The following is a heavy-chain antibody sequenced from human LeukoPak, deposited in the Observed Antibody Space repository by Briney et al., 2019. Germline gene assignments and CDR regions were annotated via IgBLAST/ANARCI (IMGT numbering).Heavy chain of an antibody. V-gene: IGHV3-7*04. J-gene: IGHJ4*02. CDR1: GFTFSSYA. CDR2: IRPDGTEK. Sequence: GGSLRLSCAASGFTFSSYAMSWVRQAPGKGPEWVANIRPDGTEKFYVDSVKGRFTVSRDNAKNLLYLQMNSLRAEDTALYYCARGASYWGQGTLVTVSS. CDR3: ARGASY.